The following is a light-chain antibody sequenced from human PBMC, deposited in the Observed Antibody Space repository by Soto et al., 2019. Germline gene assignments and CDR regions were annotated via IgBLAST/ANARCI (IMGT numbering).Light chain of an antibody. J-gene: IGKJ1*01. CDR2: KAS. CDR3: QHYNSYSEA. CDR1: QDISNY. V-gene: IGKV1-5*03. Sequence: DIQMTQSPSSLSASVGDRVTITCQASQDISNYLNWYQQKPGKAPKLLIYKASTLKSGVPSRFSGSGSGTEVTLTISSLQPDDFATYYCQHYNSYSEAFGQGTKVDI.